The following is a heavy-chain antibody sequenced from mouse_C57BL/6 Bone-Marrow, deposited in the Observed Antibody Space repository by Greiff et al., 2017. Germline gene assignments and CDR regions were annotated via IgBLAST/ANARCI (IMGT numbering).Heavy chain of an antibody. CDR3: ARSETAQATFPY. CDR1: GYSFTGYY. J-gene: IGHJ3*01. V-gene: IGHV1-42*01. D-gene: IGHD3-2*02. Sequence: VQLQQSGPELVKPGASVKISCKASGYSFTGYYMNWVKQSPETSLEWIGEINPSTGGTNYNQKFKAKATLTVDKSSSTAYMQLQSLTSEDSAVYYCARSETAQATFPYWGQGTLVTVSA. CDR2: INPSTGGT.